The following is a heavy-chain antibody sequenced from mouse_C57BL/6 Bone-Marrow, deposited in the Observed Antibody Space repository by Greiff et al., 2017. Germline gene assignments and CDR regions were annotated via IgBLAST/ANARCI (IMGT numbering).Heavy chain of an antibody. V-gene: IGHV5-4*01. CDR2: ISDGGSYT. Sequence: EVQGVESGGGLVKPGGSLKLSCAASGFTFSSYAMSWVRQTPEKRLEWVATISDGGSYTYYPDNVKGRFTISRDNAKNNLYLQMSHLKSEDTAMXYCARDRLRRGFYYFDYWGQGTTLTVSS. CDR1: GFTFSSYA. J-gene: IGHJ2*01. D-gene: IGHD2-2*01. CDR3: ARDRLRRGFYYFDY.